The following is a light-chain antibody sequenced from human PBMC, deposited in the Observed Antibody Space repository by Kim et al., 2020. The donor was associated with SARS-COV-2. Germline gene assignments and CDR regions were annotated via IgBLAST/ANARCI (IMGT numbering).Light chain of an antibody. CDR3: QQYNEWPMT. CDR1: QSVSSN. V-gene: IGKV3-15*01. CDR2: GAS. Sequence: VSPGERATLSCRASQSVSSNLAWYQQKPGQAPRLLIYGASTRATGIPARFSGSGSGTEFTLTISSLQSEDSAIYYCQQYNEWPMTFGGGTKVDIK. J-gene: IGKJ4*02.